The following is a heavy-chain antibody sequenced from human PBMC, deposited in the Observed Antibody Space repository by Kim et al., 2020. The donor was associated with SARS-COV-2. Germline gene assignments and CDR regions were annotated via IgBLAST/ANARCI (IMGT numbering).Heavy chain of an antibody. CDR2: IIPILGVA. D-gene: IGHD2-2*01. Sequence: SVKVSCKASGGTFSNYAISWVRQAPGQGLEWMGKIIPILGVANYAQKFQGRVTITADKSTSTAYMELSSLRSEDTAVYYCASILGHCSIRSCSFDYWGQ. J-gene: IGHJ4*02. CDR1: GGTFSNYA. CDR3: ASILGHCSIRSCSFDY. V-gene: IGHV1-69*04.